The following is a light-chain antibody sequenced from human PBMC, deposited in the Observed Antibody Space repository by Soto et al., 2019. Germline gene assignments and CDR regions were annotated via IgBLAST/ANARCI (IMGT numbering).Light chain of an antibody. J-gene: IGKJ1*01. CDR3: QQRRYWPVT. Sequence: EIVLTQSPAILSMSPGERATLSCRASQSVSSYFAWFQQEPGQAPRLLIYAASNRATGVPARFSGSGSGTDFTLTFSSLEPEDFAVYYCQQRRYWPVTFGQGTKVDIK. V-gene: IGKV3-11*01. CDR1: QSVSSY. CDR2: AAS.